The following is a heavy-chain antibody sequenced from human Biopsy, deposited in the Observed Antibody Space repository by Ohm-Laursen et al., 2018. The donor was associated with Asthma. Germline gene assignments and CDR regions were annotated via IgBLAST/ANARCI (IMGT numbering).Heavy chain of an antibody. Sequence: SLRLSCTASGFTFSSYWMSWVRQAPGEGLEWVANIKQDGSEKYYVDSVKGRFTISRDNAKNSLYLQMNSLRAEDTAVYYCARDRPITMVRGVIITFDPWGQGTLVTVSS. CDR1: GFTFSSYW. D-gene: IGHD3-10*01. CDR3: ARDRPITMVRGVIITFDP. V-gene: IGHV3-7*05. J-gene: IGHJ5*02. CDR2: IKQDGSEK.